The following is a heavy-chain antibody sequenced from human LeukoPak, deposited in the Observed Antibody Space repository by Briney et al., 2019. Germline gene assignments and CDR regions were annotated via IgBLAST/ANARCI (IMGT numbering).Heavy chain of an antibody. CDR1: GGSISSGGYS. D-gene: IGHD3-10*01. J-gene: IGHJ4*02. CDR2: IDHSGNT. Sequence: PSQTLSLTCAVSGGSISSGGYSWSCLRQLPGQGLVWIVNIDHSGNTYYNPSLKSRVTISVDRSKNQFSLKLSSVTAADTAVYYCARAPLYGSGSYYNPYYFDYWGQGTLVTVSS. V-gene: IGHV4-30-2*01. CDR3: ARAPLYGSGSYYNPYYFDY.